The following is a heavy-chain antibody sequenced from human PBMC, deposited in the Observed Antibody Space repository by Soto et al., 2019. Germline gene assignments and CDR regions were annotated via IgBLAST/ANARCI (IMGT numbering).Heavy chain of an antibody. D-gene: IGHD3-10*01. J-gene: IGHJ6*03. Sequence: GGSLRLSCAASGSTFSSYGMHWVRQAPGKGLEWVAVISYDGSNKYYADSVKGRFTISRDNSKNTLYLQMNSLRAEDTAVYYCAKAGPGGYYYMDFWGKGTTVTVSS. V-gene: IGHV3-30*18. CDR3: AKAGPGGYYYMDF. CDR2: ISYDGSNK. CDR1: GSTFSSYG.